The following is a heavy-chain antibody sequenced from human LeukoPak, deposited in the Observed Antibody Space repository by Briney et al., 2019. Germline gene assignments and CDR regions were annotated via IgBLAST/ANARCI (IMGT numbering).Heavy chain of an antibody. CDR3: ARGNIPEEIAAQDWFDP. V-gene: IGHV3-30-3*01. CDR1: GFTFSSYA. D-gene: IGHD6-6*01. CDR2: ISYDGSNK. J-gene: IGHJ5*02. Sequence: SGGSLRLSCAASGFTFSSYAMHWVRQAPGKGLEWVAVISYDGSNKYYADSVKGRFTISRDNSKDTLYLQMNSLRAEDTAVYYCARGNIPEEIAAQDWFDPWGQGTLVTVSS.